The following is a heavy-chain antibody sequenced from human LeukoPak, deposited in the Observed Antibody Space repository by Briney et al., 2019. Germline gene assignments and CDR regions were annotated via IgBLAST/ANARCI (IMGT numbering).Heavy chain of an antibody. CDR3: ARVQFYKVE. V-gene: IGHV4-4*07. Sequence: SETLSLTCTVSGGSISSNYWSWIQQPAGKGLEWIGRISTSGSTNYNPSLKSRVTMSVDTSKNQFSLKLSSVTAADTAVYYCARVQFYKVEWGQGTLVTVSP. CDR2: ISTSGST. CDR1: GGSISSNY. J-gene: IGHJ4*02. D-gene: IGHD5-12*01.